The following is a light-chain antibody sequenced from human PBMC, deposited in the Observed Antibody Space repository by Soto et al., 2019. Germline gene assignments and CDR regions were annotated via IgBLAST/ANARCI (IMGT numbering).Light chain of an antibody. CDR1: QSVSSSY. Sequence: ILLTQSPCTLSLSPGEGATLSCRASQSVSSSYLAWYQQKPGHAPSLLIYGASSRATGIPDRFSGSGSGTDFTLTISRLEPEDFPVYYCQQYGSSPTFGQGTKVDIK. CDR3: QQYGSSPT. V-gene: IGKV3-20*01. J-gene: IGKJ1*01. CDR2: GAS.